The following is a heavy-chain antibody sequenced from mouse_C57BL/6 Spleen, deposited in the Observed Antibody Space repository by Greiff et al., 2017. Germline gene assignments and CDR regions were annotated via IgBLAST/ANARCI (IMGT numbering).Heavy chain of an antibody. CDR2: INPGSGGT. CDR3: ARDYYGSSYYAMDY. CDR1: GYAFTNYL. J-gene: IGHJ4*01. Sequence: VHLVESGAELVSPGTSVKVSCKASGYAFTNYLIEWVKQRPGQGLEWIGVINPGSGGTNYNEKFKGKATLTADKSSSTAYMQLSSLTSEDSAVYFCARDYYGSSYYAMDYWGQGTSVTVSS. V-gene: IGHV1-54*01. D-gene: IGHD1-1*01.